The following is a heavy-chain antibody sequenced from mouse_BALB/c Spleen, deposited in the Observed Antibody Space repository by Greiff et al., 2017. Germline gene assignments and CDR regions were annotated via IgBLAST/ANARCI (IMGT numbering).Heavy chain of an antibody. V-gene: IGHV3-2*02. CDR3: ARATTVVVDY. J-gene: IGHJ2*01. CDR1: GYSITSDYA. Sequence: DVKLQESGPGLVKPSQSLSLTCTVTGYSITSDYAWNWIRQFPGNKLEWMGYISYSGSTSYNPSLKSRISITRDTSKNQFFLQLNSVTTEDTATYYCARATTVVVDYWGQGTTLTVSS. D-gene: IGHD1-1*01. CDR2: ISYSGST.